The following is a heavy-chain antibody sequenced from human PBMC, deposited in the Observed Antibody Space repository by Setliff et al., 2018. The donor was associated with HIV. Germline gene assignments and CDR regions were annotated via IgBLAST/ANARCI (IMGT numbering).Heavy chain of an antibody. CDR2: IKQDGSEK. J-gene: IGHJ4*02. CDR3: ARDPGSGWYVNRYLDY. V-gene: IGHV3-7*01. D-gene: IGHD6-19*01. CDR1: RFTFSNYW. Sequence: PGESLKISCAASRFTFSNYWMSWVRQAPGKGLEWVANIKQDGSEKYYVDSVTGRFTISRDNAKNSLYLQMNSLRAEDTAVYYCARDPGSGWYVNRYLDYWGQGTLVTVSS.